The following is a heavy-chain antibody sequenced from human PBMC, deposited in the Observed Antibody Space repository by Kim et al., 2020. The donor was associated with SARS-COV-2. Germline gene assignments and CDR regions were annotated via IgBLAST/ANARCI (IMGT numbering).Heavy chain of an antibody. V-gene: IGHV3-13*01. Sequence: GGSLRLSCAASGFTFSSYDMHWVRQATGKGLEWVSAIGTAGDTYYPGSVKGRFTISRETAKNSLYLQMNSLRAGDTAVYYCARGYSSSWYWAFDIWGQGTMVNVSS. J-gene: IGHJ3*02. CDR2: IGTAGDT. CDR3: ARGYSSSWYWAFDI. D-gene: IGHD6-13*01. CDR1: GFTFSSYD.